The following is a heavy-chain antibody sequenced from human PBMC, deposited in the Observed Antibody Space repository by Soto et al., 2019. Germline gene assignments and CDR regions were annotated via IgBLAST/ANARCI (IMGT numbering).Heavy chain of an antibody. CDR1: GASIGGVGY. CDR3: ARSGVTGIVIPSHWFDP. D-gene: IGHD2-21*02. V-gene: IGHV4-31*03. CDR2: ISSSGST. J-gene: IGHJ5*02. Sequence: SETLSLTVTVSGASIGGVGYGSWIRQFPGRGLEWIGFISSSGSTYYNPALNNRISLSLDTSQNQFPLKLLSVTAAYPAIYYCARSGVTGIVIPSHWFDPWGQGTLVTVSS.